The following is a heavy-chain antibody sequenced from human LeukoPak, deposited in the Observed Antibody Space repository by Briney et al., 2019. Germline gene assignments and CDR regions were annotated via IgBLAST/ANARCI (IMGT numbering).Heavy chain of an antibody. D-gene: IGHD1-1*01. Sequence: GGSLRLSCAASGFTFSSYSMNWVRQAPGKGLEWVANINLDGSAQKYVDSVKGRFTISRDNAKNSLFLQMNSLRVEDTAVYYCASWLSNDNHWGQGTPVTVSS. CDR1: GFTFSSYS. J-gene: IGHJ5*02. CDR3: ASWLSNDNH. V-gene: IGHV3-7*01. CDR2: INLDGSAQ.